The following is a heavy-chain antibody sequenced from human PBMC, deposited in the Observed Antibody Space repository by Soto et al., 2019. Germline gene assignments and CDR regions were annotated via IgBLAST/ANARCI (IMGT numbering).Heavy chain of an antibody. D-gene: IGHD6-19*01. CDR2: ISGSGGST. CDR1: GFTFSSYA. CDR3: ARHSSGWYGWFDP. Sequence: EVQLLESGGGLVQPGGSLRLSCAASGFTFSSYAMNWARQAPGKGLEWVSVISGSGGSTYHADSVKGRFTISRDNSKNTLYLQMNSLRADDTAIYYCARHSSGWYGWFDPWGQGTLGTVSS. J-gene: IGHJ5*02. V-gene: IGHV3-23*01.